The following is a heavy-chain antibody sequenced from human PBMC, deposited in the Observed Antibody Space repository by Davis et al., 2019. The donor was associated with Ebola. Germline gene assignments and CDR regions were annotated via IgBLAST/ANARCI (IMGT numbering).Heavy chain of an antibody. Sequence: GESLKISCAVSGFTVSNNYMSWVRRAPGKVLEWVSIIYSGGGTHYADSVKGRFTISRDNSKDTLYLQMNSLRTEDTAVYYCARNENYDSSVYYPLYFDYWGQGTLVTVSS. CDR3: ARNENYDSSVYYPLYFDY. D-gene: IGHD3-22*01. J-gene: IGHJ4*02. CDR2: IYSGGGT. CDR1: GFTVSNNY. V-gene: IGHV3-53*05.